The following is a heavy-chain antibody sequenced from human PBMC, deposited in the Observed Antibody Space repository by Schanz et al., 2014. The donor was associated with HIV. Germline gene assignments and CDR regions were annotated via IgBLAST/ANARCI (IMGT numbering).Heavy chain of an antibody. CDR2: ISGFHDNT. CDR3: ARDTAEVDTAMANYYYYGLDV. CDR1: GYTFTSYG. D-gene: IGHD5-18*01. V-gene: IGHV1-18*04. J-gene: IGHJ6*02. Sequence: QVPLLQSGAEVKKPGASVKVSCEASGYTFTSYGVSWVRQAPGQGLEWMGWISGFHDNTNYAQKFQGRVTITTDTSTSTAYMELRSLRSDDTAVYYCARDTAEVDTAMANYYYYGLDVWGQGTTVTVSS.